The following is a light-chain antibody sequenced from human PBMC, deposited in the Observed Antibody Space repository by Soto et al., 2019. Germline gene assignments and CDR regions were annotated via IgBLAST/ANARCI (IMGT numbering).Light chain of an antibody. CDR3: NSYTTSNTRQIV. J-gene: IGLJ1*01. CDR1: SSEVSGYNY. V-gene: IGLV2-14*01. Sequence: QSVLTQPASVSGSPGQSITISCTGTSSEVSGYNYVSWYQQHPGKAPKFMIYDVSNRPSGVSTRFSGSKSGNTASLTISGLQAEDEADYYCNSYTTSNTRQIVFGTGTKVTVL. CDR2: DVS.